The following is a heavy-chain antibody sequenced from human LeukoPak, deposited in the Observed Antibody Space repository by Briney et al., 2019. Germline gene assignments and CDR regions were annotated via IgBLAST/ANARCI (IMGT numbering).Heavy chain of an antibody. CDR2: IYYSGST. J-gene: IGHJ4*02. D-gene: IGHD6-19*01. V-gene: IGHV4-59*11. CDR1: GGFISSHY. CDR3: ASDVFSGWYFAF. Sequence: SETLSLTCTVSGGFISSHYWTWIRQPPGKALEWIGYIYYSGSTNYNPSLKSRVTISIDTSKNQFSLKLSYVTAAYTAVYYCASDVFSGWYFAFCGQGTLVTVSS.